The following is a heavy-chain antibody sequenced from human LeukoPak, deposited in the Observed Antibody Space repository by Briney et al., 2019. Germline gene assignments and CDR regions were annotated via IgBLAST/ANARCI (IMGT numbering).Heavy chain of an antibody. CDR2: IYYSGST. J-gene: IGHJ5*02. CDR3: SGAWSINWFDP. Sequence: PSETLSLTCTVSGCSISSSSYYWGWIRQPPGKGLEWIGSIYYSGSTYYNPSLKSRVTISVDTSKNQFSLKLSSVTAADTAVYYCSGAWSINWFDPWGQGTLVTVSS. CDR1: GCSISSSSYY. V-gene: IGHV4-39*01. D-gene: IGHD2-8*02.